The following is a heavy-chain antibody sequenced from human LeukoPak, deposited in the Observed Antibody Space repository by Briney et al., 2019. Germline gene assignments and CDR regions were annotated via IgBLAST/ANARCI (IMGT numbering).Heavy chain of an antibody. V-gene: IGHV3-48*01. CDR3: AREGGWYVFDY. D-gene: IGHD6-19*01. CDR1: GFSFSAYS. J-gene: IGHJ4*02. Sequence: GGSLRLSCAASGFSFSAYSMNWVRQAPGKGLEWVSYISSSSSTIYYADSVKGRFTISRDNAKNSLYLQMNSLRAEDTAVYYCAREGGWYVFDYWGQGTLVTVSS. CDR2: ISSSSSTI.